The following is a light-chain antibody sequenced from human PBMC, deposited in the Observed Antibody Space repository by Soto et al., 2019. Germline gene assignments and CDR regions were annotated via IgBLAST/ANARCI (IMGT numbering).Light chain of an antibody. CDR1: QSISSW. J-gene: IGKJ5*01. Sequence: DIQMTQSPSTLSASVGDRVTITCRASQSISSWLAWYQQKPGKAPKLLIYDASSLESGVPSRFSGSGSGTEFTLTISSLQPDDFATYYCKQYNSYSIPFGQGTRLEI. V-gene: IGKV1-5*01. CDR3: KQYNSYSIP. CDR2: DAS.